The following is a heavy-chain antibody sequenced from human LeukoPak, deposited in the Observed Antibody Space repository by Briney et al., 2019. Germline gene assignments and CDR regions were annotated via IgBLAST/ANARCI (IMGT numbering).Heavy chain of an antibody. CDR3: AKLPGAIVVVPAAT. Sequence: GGSLRLSCAASGFTVSDYYMSWIRQAPGKGLEWVSYISSRRSYTNYADSVKGRFTISRDNSKNTLYLQMNSLRAEDTAVYYCAKLPGAIVVVPAATWGQGTLVTVSS. V-gene: IGHV3-11*03. D-gene: IGHD2-2*01. J-gene: IGHJ5*02. CDR2: ISSRRSYT. CDR1: GFTVSDYY.